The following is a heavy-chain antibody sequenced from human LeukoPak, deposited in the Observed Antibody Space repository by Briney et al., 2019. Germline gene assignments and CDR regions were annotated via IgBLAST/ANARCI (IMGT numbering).Heavy chain of an antibody. CDR1: GFTFSSYA. V-gene: IGHV3-30-3*01. CDR3: ERERTAYLAKHFDY. CDR2: ISYNGSNT. Sequence: GRSLRLSCAASGFTFSSYAMSWVRQAPGKGLEWVAVISYNGSNTYYADSVKGRFTISRDNSKNTLYLQMNSLRAEDTAVYYCERERTAYLAKHFDYWGQGTLVTVSS. J-gene: IGHJ4*02. D-gene: IGHD1-14*01.